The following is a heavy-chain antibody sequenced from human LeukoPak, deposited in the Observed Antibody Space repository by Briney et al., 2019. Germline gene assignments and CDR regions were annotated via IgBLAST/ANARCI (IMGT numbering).Heavy chain of an antibody. D-gene: IGHD1-14*01. J-gene: IGHJ4*02. CDR3: ASYRRD. V-gene: IGHV3-74*01. CDR1: GFTFSNSY. CDR2: ISSDGSNT. Sequence: HTGGSLRLSCSASGFTFSNSYMYWVRHAPGKGLVWVSRISSDGSNTIYVDSVKGRFTISRDNTKSTLYLQMNGLRAEDTAVYFCASYRRDWGQGTLVTVSS.